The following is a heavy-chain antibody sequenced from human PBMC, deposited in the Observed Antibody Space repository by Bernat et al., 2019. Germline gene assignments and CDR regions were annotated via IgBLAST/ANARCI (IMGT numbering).Heavy chain of an antibody. J-gene: IGHJ3*02. CDR2: IYWDDDK. D-gene: IGHD3-3*01. Sequence: KESGPTLVKPTQTLTLTCTFSGLSLSTAGVGVGWIRQASGKTLEWLAVIYWDDDKRYSPSLKNRLTITKGTSKNQVVLTMTNMDPVDTATYYCAQSITTFGVVEKAAFDIWGQGTMVTVSS. CDR1: GLSLSTAGVG. CDR3: AQSITTFGVVEKAAFDI. V-gene: IGHV2-5*02.